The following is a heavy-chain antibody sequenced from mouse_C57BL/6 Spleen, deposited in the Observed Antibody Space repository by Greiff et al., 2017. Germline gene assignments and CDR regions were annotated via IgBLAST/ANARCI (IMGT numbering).Heavy chain of an antibody. Sequence: VQLQQPGTELVKPGASVKLSCKASGYTFTSYWMHWVKQRPGQGLEWIGNINPSNGGTNYNEKFKSKATLTVDKSSSTAYMQLSSLTSEDSAVYYCARSDYGSTPRYFDVWGTGTTVTVSS. D-gene: IGHD1-1*01. J-gene: IGHJ1*03. CDR2: INPSNGGT. V-gene: IGHV1-53*01. CDR1: GYTFTSYW. CDR3: ARSDYGSTPRYFDV.